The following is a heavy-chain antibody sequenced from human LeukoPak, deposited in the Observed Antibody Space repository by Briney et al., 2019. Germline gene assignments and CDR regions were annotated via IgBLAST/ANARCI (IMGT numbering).Heavy chain of an antibody. CDR1: GFSFSSDW. Sequence: PGGSLRLSCAASGFSFSSDWITWVRQAPGKGLEWVANIKQDGSEKYYVDSVKGRFTISRDNAKNSLYLQMNSLRAEDTAVYYCARNHGNHDYWGQGTLVTVSS. CDR3: ARNHGNHDY. V-gene: IGHV3-7*01. D-gene: IGHD1-1*01. J-gene: IGHJ4*02. CDR2: IKQDGSEK.